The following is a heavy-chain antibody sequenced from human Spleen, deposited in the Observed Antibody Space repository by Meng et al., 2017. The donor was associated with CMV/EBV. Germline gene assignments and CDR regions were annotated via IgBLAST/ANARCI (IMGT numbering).Heavy chain of an antibody. V-gene: IGHV1-18*01. Sequence: SVKVSCKASGYTFTSYGISWVRQAPGQGLEWMGWISAYNGNTNYAQKLQGRVTMTTDTSTSTAYMELRSLRSDDTALYYCARDHVDIVVVPAVMDWFDSWGQGTLVTVSS. CDR1: GYTFTSYG. CDR3: ARDHVDIVVVPAVMDWFDS. J-gene: IGHJ5*01. D-gene: IGHD2-2*01. CDR2: ISAYNGNT.